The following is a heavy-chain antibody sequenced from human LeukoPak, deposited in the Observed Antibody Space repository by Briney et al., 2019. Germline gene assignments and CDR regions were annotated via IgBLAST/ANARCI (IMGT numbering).Heavy chain of an antibody. CDR3: ARGIINNDY. J-gene: IGHJ4*02. Sequence: GGSLRLSCAASGFTISNYWMSWVRQAPGKGLEWVANIKPDGSEKNYVDSVKGRFTISRDSAKNSLYLQMNSLRAEDTAIFYCARGIINNDYWGQGTLVTVSS. D-gene: IGHD3-10*01. V-gene: IGHV3-7*05. CDR2: IKPDGSEK. CDR1: GFTISNYW.